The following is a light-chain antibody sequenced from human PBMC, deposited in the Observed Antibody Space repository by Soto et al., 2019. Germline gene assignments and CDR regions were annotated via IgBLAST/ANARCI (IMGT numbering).Light chain of an antibody. CDR1: QSVSSSY. CDR2: GAS. Sequence: EIVLTQSPGTRSLSPGERATLSFXXSQSVSSSYLAWYQQKPGQAPRLLIYGASSRATGIPDRFSGSGSGTDFTLTISRLEPEDFAVYYCQQYGSSPRTFGGGTKVDIK. CDR3: QQYGSSPRT. V-gene: IGKV3-20*01. J-gene: IGKJ4*01.